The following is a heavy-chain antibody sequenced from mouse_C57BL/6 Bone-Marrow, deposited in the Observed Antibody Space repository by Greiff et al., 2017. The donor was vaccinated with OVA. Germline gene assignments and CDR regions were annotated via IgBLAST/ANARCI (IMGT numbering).Heavy chain of an antibody. CDR2: INTGSGGT. Sequence: QVQLQQSGAELVRPGTSVKVSCKASGYAFTNYLIEWVKQRPGQGLEWIGVINTGSGGTKYNEKFKGKATLTADKSSSTAYMQLSSLTSEDSAVYFCARSTGKGYFDVWGTGTTVTVSS. D-gene: IGHD4-1*01. CDR1: GYAFTNYL. J-gene: IGHJ1*03. CDR3: ARSTGKGYFDV. V-gene: IGHV1-54*01.